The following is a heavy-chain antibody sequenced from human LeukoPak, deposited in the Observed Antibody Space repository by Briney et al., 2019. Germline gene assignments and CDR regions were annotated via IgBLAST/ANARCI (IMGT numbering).Heavy chain of an antibody. V-gene: IGHV4-31*03. CDR2: IYYSGST. CDR1: GGSISSGGYY. J-gene: IGHJ3*02. D-gene: IGHD3-3*01. CDR3: ARDLSVTRSPSITIFGVVIGHAFDI. Sequence: SETLSLTCTVSGGSISSGGYYWSWIRQHPGKGLEWIGYIYYSGSTYYNPSLKSRVTISVDTSKNQFSLKLSSVTAADTAVYYCARDLSVTRSPSITIFGVVIGHAFDIWGHGEMVTVSS.